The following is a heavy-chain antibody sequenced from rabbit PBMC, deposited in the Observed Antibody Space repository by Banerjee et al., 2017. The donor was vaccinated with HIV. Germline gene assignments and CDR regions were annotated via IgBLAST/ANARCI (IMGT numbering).Heavy chain of an antibody. CDR3: ARDLAGVIGWNFNL. J-gene: IGHJ4*01. V-gene: IGHV1S45*01. D-gene: IGHD4-1*01. Sequence: QEQLEESGGDLVKPEGSLTLTCTASGFSFSSGYYMWWVRQAPGKGLEWIACIDAGSSGNTYSASWAKGRFTISKTSSTTVTLQMTSLTAADTATYFCARDLAGVIGWNFNLWGPGTLVTVS. CDR2: IDAGSSGNT. CDR1: GFSFSSGYY.